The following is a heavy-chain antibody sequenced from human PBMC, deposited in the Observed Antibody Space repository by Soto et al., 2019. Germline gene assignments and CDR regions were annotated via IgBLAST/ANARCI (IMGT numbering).Heavy chain of an antibody. J-gene: IGHJ6*02. Sequence: QVQLQESGPGLVKPSQTLSLTCTVSGGSISSGGYYWSWIRQHPGKGLEWIGYIYYSGSTYYNPSLKSRVTISVDTSKNQSSLKLSSVTAADTAVYYCAREMVGRDYGDYPRLYYYYGMDVWGQGTTVTVSS. CDR1: GGSISSGGYY. V-gene: IGHV4-31*03. CDR2: IYYSGST. D-gene: IGHD4-17*01. CDR3: AREMVGRDYGDYPRLYYYYGMDV.